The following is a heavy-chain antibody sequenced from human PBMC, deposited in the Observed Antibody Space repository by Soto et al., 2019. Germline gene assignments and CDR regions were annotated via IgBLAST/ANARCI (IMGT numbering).Heavy chain of an antibody. Sequence: PSETLSLTCTVSGGSISNYYWTWIRQPPGKGLEWIGYIYYSGSTNYNPSLKSRVTISVDTSKNQFSLKLSSVTAADTAVYYCARARGVYCSSTSCPLYYYYGMDVWGQGTTVT. CDR1: GGSISNYY. V-gene: IGHV4-59*01. J-gene: IGHJ6*02. CDR2: IYYSGST. CDR3: ARARGVYCSSTSCPLYYYYGMDV. D-gene: IGHD2-2*01.